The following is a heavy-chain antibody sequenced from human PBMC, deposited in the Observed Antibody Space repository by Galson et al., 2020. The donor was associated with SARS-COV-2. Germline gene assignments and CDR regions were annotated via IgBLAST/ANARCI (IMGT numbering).Heavy chain of an antibody. CDR3: ARKAVPTMSYYYCMAV. Sequence: GGSLRLSCVASGFTFKNYAMTWVRQAPGKGLEWVSGISGSGGGTYYADSVKGRFTISRDNSKNTLYLQMNSLRAEDTAVYYCARKAVPTMSYYYCMAVWGQGTTITVSS. V-gene: IGHV3-23*01. J-gene: IGHJ6*02. D-gene: IGHD5-12*01. CDR2: ISGSGGGT. CDR1: GFTFKNYA.